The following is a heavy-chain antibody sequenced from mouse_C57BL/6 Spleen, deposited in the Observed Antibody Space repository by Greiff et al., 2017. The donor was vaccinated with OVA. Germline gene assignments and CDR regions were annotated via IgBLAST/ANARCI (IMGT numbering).Heavy chain of an antibody. CDR3: ARTYYSNPRAMDY. J-gene: IGHJ4*01. CDR2: IHPNSGST. D-gene: IGHD2-5*01. V-gene: IGHV1-64*01. CDR1: GYTFTSYW. Sequence: QVQLKQSGAELVKPGASVKLSCKASGYTFTSYWMHWVKQRPGQGLEWIGMIHPNSGSTNYNEKFKSKATLTVDKSSSTAYMQLSSLTSEDSAVYYCARTYYSNPRAMDYWGQGTSVTVSS.